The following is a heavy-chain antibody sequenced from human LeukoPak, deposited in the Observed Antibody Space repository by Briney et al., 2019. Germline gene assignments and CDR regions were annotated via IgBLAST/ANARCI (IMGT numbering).Heavy chain of an antibody. CDR3: ARDPYGSGSPDC. D-gene: IGHD3-10*01. J-gene: IGHJ4*02. V-gene: IGHV3-48*03. CDR2: ISSSGSTI. Sequence: GGSLRLSCAASGFTFSSYEMNWVRQAPGKGLEWVSYISSSGSTIYYADSVKGRFTISRDNAKNSLYLQMNSLRAEDTAVYYCARDPYGSGSPDCWGQGTLVTVSS. CDR1: GFTFSSYE.